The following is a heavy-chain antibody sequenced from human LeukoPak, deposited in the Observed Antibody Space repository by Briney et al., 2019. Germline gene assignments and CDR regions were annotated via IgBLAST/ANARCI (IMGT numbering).Heavy chain of an antibody. Sequence: GGSLRLSCAASGFTFSDYYMAWIRQAPGKGLEWISYISTSGSAVYYADSVKGRFTMSRDNAKNSLYLQMSSLRAEDTAVYYCARRAPFYYNSWSPTHDCGMDVWGQGTTVTVSS. CDR2: ISTSGSAV. V-gene: IGHV3-11*01. CDR3: ARRAPFYYNSWSPTHDCGMDV. D-gene: IGHD3-10*01. CDR1: GFTFSDYY. J-gene: IGHJ6*02.